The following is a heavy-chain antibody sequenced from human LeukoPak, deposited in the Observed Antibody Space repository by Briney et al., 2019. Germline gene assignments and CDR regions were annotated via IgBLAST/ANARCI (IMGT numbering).Heavy chain of an antibody. J-gene: IGHJ4*02. V-gene: IGHV1-2*02. CDR2: INPNSGGT. D-gene: IGHD6-19*01. Sequence: ASVKVSCKASGDTFTGNYMHWLGHPPAQGLEWMGWINPNSGGTNYAQKFQGRVTMTGDTSISTAYMELSRLRSDDTAVYYCARLFRIAVAANTGYWGQGTLVTVSS. CDR3: ARLFRIAVAANTGY. CDR1: GDTFTGNY.